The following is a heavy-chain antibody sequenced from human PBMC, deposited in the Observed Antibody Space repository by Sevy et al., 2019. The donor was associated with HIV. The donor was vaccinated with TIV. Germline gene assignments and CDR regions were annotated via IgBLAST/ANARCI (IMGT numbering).Heavy chain of an antibody. J-gene: IGHJ4*02. Sequence: GGSLRLSCAASGFTFSSYWMSWVRQAPGKGLEWVSAISGSGYLTYYTDSVKGRFTISRDNSKNTLYLQMNSLRAEDTAVYYCAKEGGGYYYDSSGLFDYWGQGTLVTVSS. CDR3: AKEGGGYYYDSSGLFDY. D-gene: IGHD3-22*01. CDR1: GFTFSSYW. CDR2: ISGSGYLT. V-gene: IGHV3-23*01.